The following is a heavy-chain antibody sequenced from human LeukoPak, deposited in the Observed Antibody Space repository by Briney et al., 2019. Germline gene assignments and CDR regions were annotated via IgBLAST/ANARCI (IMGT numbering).Heavy chain of an antibody. V-gene: IGHV4-39*01. J-gene: IGHJ6*03. CDR3: ARMWGTTFYYYYMNL. Sequence: PSETLSLTCTVSGGSISSSTYYWGWLRQPPGKGLEWIGSIYQSGSTNYNPSLKSRVTISVDTSKDQFSLKLTSVTAADTAVYFCARMWGTTFYYYYMNLWGRGTTVTVSS. CDR1: GGSISSSTYY. CDR2: IYQSGST. D-gene: IGHD3-16*01.